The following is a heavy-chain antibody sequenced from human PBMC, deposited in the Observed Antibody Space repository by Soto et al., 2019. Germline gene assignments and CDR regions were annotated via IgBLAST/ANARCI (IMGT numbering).Heavy chain of an antibody. Sequence: GESLKISCKGSGYSFTSDCIGWVRQMPGKGLEWMGIIYPGDSDTRYSPSFQGQVTISADKSISTAYLQWSSLKASDTAMYYCARQRDSSSSWNYYYCYGMDVWGQGTTVTVSS. CDR2: IYPGDSDT. CDR1: GYSFTSDC. CDR3: ARQRDSSSSWNYYYCYGMDV. V-gene: IGHV5-51*01. J-gene: IGHJ6*02. D-gene: IGHD6-6*01.